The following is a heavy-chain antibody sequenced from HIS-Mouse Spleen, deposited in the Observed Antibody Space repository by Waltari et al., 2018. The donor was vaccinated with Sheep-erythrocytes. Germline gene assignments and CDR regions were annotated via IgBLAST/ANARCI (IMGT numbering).Heavy chain of an antibody. CDR2: ISYDGSNK. CDR1: GFPFSSYG. V-gene: IGHV3-30*18. CDR3: AKGDAMVYDAFDI. J-gene: IGHJ3*02. Sequence: PGRSLRPSCAASGFPFSSYGMHWVRQAPGKGLEWVAVISYDGSNKYYADSVKGRFTISRDNSKNTLYLQMNSLRAEDTAVYYCAKGDAMVYDAFDIWGQGTMVTVSS. D-gene: IGHD2-8*01.